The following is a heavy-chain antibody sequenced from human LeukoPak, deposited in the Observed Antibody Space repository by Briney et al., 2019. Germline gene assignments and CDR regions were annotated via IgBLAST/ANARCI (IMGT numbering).Heavy chain of an antibody. V-gene: IGHV3-30*02. CDR2: IRNDASNT. D-gene: IGHD3-10*01. CDR3: AKRAGSAWSAGA. CDR1: GFTFSSYG. Sequence: GGSLRLSCAASGFTFSSYGMHWVRQAPGKGLDWVAYIRNDASNTYYADSVKARFSISRDNSKNTVYLQMNSLIPEDTAVYYCAKRAGSAWSAGAWGQGTLVTVSS. J-gene: IGHJ5*02.